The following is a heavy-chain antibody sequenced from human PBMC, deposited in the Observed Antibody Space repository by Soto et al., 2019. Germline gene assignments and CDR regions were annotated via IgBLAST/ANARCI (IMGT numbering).Heavy chain of an antibody. CDR3: VNYDSSGYSYFDY. D-gene: IGHD3-22*01. CDR2: IIPIFGTA. Sequence: ASVKVSCKASGGTFSSYAISWVRQAPGQGLEWMGGIIPIFGTANYAQKFQGRVTITADESTSTAYMELSSLRSEDTAVYYCVNYDSSGYSYFDYWGQGTLVTVSS. J-gene: IGHJ4*02. V-gene: IGHV1-69*13. CDR1: GGTFSSYA.